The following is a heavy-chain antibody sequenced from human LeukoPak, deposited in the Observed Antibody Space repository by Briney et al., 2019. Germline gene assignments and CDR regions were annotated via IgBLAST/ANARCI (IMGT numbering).Heavy chain of an antibody. J-gene: IGHJ3*01. Sequence: GGSLRLSCAASGFTFSSYIMNWVRQAPGKGLEWVSSIGSSSSFMYSADSVKVRFTISRENAKNSLYLQLNSLRVEDTAVYYCAKLDQYGSGCPYPNGVFDVCGQGTMVTVSS. V-gene: IGHV3-21*01. CDR2: IGSSSSFM. CDR1: GFTFSSYI. CDR3: AKLDQYGSGCPYPNGVFDV. D-gene: IGHD3-10*01.